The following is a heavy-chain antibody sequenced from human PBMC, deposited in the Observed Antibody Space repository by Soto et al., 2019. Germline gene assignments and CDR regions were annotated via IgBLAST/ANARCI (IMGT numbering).Heavy chain of an antibody. CDR2: IYYSGST. V-gene: IGHV4-59*01. J-gene: IGHJ6*02. CDR1: GGSISSYY. D-gene: IGHD1-26*01. CDR3: ARSGVVVGAADYYYYGMDV. Sequence: SETLSLTCTVSGGSISSYYWSWIRQPPGKGLEWIGYIYYSGSTNYNPSLKSRVTISVDTSKNQFSLKLSSVTAADTAVYYCARSGVVVGAADYYYYGMDVWGQGTTVTAP.